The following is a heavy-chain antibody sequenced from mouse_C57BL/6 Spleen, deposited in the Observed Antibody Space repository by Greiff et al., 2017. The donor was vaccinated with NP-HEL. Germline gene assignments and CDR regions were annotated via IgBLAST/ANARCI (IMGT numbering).Heavy chain of an antibody. J-gene: IGHJ2*01. D-gene: IGHD2-4*01. CDR3: ARSGDYDEGY. V-gene: IGHV1-76*01. CDR2: IYPGSGNT. Sequence: LEESGAELVRPGASVKLSCKASGYTFTDYYINWVKQRPGQGLEWIARIYPGSGNTYYNEKFKGKATLTAEKSSSTAYMQLSSLTSEDSAVYFCARSGDYDEGYWGQGTTLTVSS. CDR1: GYTFTDYY.